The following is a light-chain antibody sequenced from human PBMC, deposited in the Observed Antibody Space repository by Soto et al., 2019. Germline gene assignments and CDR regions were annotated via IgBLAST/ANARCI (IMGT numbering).Light chain of an antibody. CDR1: QSVSSSY. V-gene: IGKV3-20*01. CDR2: DAS. Sequence: ETVLTQSPGTLSLATGERATLSCRASQSVSSSYLAWYQQKPGQAPRLLIYDASSRATGIPDRFSGSGSGTDFTLTISRLEPEAFAVYYCQQYVRSPPSWTFGQGTKVEIK. J-gene: IGKJ1*01. CDR3: QQYVRSPPSWT.